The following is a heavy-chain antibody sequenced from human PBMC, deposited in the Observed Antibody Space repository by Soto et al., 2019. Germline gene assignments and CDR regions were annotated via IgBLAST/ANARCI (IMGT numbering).Heavy chain of an antibody. Sequence: ASVKVSCKASGGTFSSYAISWVRQAPGQGLEWMGGIIPIFGTTNYAQKFQDRVTFTTDTSTSTAYMELSSLTSEDTAVYYRARYLSGAANAFDIWGQGTMVTVSS. J-gene: IGHJ3*02. V-gene: IGHV1-69*05. D-gene: IGHD6-25*01. CDR1: GGTFSSYA. CDR3: ARYLSGAANAFDI. CDR2: IIPIFGTT.